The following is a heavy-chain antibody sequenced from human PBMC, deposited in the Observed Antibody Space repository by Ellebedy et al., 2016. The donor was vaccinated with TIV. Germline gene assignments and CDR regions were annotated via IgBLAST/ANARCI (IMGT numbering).Heavy chain of an antibody. CDR1: GGTFSSYA. Sequence: SVKVSCXASGGTFSSYAISWVRQAPGQGLEWMGGIIPIFGTANYAQKFQGRVTITADKSTSTAYMELSSLRSEDTAVYYCARDGKYCSSTSCSPANYYYYGMDVWGQGTTVTVSS. V-gene: IGHV1-69*06. CDR3: ARDGKYCSSTSCSPANYYYYGMDV. D-gene: IGHD2-2*01. CDR2: IIPIFGTA. J-gene: IGHJ6*02.